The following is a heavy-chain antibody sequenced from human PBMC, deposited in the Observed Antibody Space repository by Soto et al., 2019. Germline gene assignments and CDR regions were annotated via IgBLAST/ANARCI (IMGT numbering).Heavy chain of an antibody. CDR2: INAGNGNT. Sequence: QVQLVQSGAEVKKPGASVKVSCKASGYTFTSYAMHWVRQAPGQRLEWMGWINAGNGNTKYSQKFQGRVTITRDTSASTAYMELSSLRSEDTAVYYCARDTLTIFGVENWFDPWGQGTLVTVSS. J-gene: IGHJ5*02. CDR3: ARDTLTIFGVENWFDP. D-gene: IGHD3-3*01. V-gene: IGHV1-3*01. CDR1: GYTFTSYA.